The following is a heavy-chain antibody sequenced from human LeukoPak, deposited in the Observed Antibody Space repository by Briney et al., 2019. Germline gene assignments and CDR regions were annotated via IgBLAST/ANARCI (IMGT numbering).Heavy chain of an antibody. CDR2: INPNSGGT. CDR1: GYTFTGYY. V-gene: IGHV1-2*02. J-gene: IGHJ4*02. Sequence: ASVKVSCKASGYTFTGYYMHWVRQAPGQGLEWMGWINPNSGGTNYAQKFQGRVTMTRDTSISTAYMELSRLRSDDTAVYYCARAVAVAAYFDYWGQGTLVTVSS. D-gene: IGHD6-19*01. CDR3: ARAVAVAAYFDY.